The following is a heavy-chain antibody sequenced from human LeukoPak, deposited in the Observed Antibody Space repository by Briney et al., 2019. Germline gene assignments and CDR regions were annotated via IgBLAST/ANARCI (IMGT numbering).Heavy chain of an antibody. V-gene: IGHV3-30*18. J-gene: IGHJ4*02. CDR2: IPYDGSNK. Sequence: GRSLRLSCAASGFTFSSYGMHWVRQAPGKGLEWVAVIPYDGSNKYYAGSVKGRFTISRDNSKNTLYLQMNGLRAEDTAVYYCAKDRNAVTTRIPDYWGQGTLVTVSS. D-gene: IGHD4-17*01. CDR1: GFTFSSYG. CDR3: AKDRNAVTTRIPDY.